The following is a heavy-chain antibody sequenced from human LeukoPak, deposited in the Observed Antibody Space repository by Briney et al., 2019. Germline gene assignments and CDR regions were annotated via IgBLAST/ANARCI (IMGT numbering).Heavy chain of an antibody. D-gene: IGHD2-2*02. V-gene: IGHV3-15*01. CDR2: IKSKTDGGTT. CDR1: GFTFSNAW. CDR3: TTVIVVVPAAIDYYYYGMDV. Sequence: GGSLRLSCAASGFTFSNAWMSWVRQAPGKGLEWVGRIKSKTDGGTTDYAAPVKGRFTISRDDSKNTLYLQMNSLKTEDTAVHYCTTVIVVVPAAIDYYYYGMDVWGQGTTVTVSS. J-gene: IGHJ6*02.